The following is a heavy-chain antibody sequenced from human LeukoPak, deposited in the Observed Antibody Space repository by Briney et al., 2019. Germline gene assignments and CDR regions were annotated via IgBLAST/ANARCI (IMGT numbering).Heavy chain of an antibody. D-gene: IGHD3-10*01. Sequence: PSETLSLTCTVSGDSFTSSPFYWGWIRQPPGKGLEWIGTMYYNGETFYNPSLMSRLTITVDTSKNQFSLILSSVTAADTAIYFCARHERGIDALNIWGQGTIVTVSS. V-gene: IGHV4-39*01. J-gene: IGHJ3*02. CDR1: GDSFTSSPFY. CDR3: ARHERGIDALNI. CDR2: MYYNGET.